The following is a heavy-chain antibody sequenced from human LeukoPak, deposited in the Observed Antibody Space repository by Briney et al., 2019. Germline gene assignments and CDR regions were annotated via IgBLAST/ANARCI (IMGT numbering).Heavy chain of an antibody. CDR1: GFTFSSYA. Sequence: PGGSLRLSCAASGFTFSSYAMSWVRQAPGKGLEWVSAISGSGGSTYYAGSVKGRFTISRDNSKNTLYLQMNSLRAEDTAVYYCAKVWFGELLYPWDYWGQGTLVTVSS. J-gene: IGHJ4*02. D-gene: IGHD3-10*01. V-gene: IGHV3-23*01. CDR2: ISGSGGST. CDR3: AKVWFGELLYPWDY.